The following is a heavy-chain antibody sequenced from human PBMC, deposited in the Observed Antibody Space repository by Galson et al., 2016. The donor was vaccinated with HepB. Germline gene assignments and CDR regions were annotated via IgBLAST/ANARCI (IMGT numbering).Heavy chain of an antibody. CDR2: IKQDGSEK. D-gene: IGHD3-10*01. CDR1: GFMFETYW. Sequence: SLRLSCAGSGFMFETYWMSWVRRAPGKGLEWVANIKQDGSEKFYADSLRGRFTVSRDNAQNSVFLQMNSLRAEDTAVYYCARGRATSVRGLVGYYFDWWGQGTLVTVSS. CDR3: ARGRATSVRGLVGYYFDW. V-gene: IGHV3-7*01. J-gene: IGHJ4*02.